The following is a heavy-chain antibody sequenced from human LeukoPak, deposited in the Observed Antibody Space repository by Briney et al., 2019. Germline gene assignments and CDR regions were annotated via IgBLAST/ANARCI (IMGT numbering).Heavy chain of an antibody. J-gene: IGHJ4*02. D-gene: IGHD3-22*01. CDR2: ISAYNGNT. Sequence: ASVKVSCKASGGTFSSYAISWVRQAPGQGLEWMGWISAYNGNTNYAQKLQGRVTMTTDTSTSTAYMELRSLRSDDTAVYYCAINYDSSGYYYGKFDYWGQGTLVTVSS. V-gene: IGHV1-18*01. CDR3: AINYDSSGYYYGKFDY. CDR1: GGTFSSYA.